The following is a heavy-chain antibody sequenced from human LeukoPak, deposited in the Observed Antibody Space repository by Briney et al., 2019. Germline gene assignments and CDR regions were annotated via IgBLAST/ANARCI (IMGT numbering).Heavy chain of an antibody. D-gene: IGHD5-24*01. CDR3: ARAPVRDGSQPGNYYYYMDV. Sequence: SVKVSCKASGGTFSSYAISWVRQAPGQGLEWMGMIIPIFGTANYAQKFQGRVTITTDESTSTAYMELSSLRSEDTAVYYCARAPVRDGSQPGNYYYYMDVWGKGTTVTVS. J-gene: IGHJ6*03. CDR2: IIPIFGTA. CDR1: GGTFSSYA. V-gene: IGHV1-69*05.